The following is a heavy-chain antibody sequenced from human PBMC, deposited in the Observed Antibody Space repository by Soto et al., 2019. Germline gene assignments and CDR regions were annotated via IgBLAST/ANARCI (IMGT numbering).Heavy chain of an antibody. CDR1: GFTFSLCA. D-gene: IGHD3-22*01. J-gene: IGHJ4*02. Sequence: EVQVLESGGGLVQPGGSLRLSCAASGFTFSLCAMSWVRQAPGKGLEWVSSMRSSGGDTYYADSVRGRFTISRDDSKNTLYLQMNRLRVEDTALYYCAKGHSNSYYDFDLWVQGTLVTVSS. CDR2: MRSSGGDT. CDR3: AKGHSNSYYDFDL. V-gene: IGHV3-23*01.